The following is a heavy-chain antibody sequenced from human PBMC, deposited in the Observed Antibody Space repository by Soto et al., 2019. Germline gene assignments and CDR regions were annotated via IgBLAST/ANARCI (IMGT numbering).Heavy chain of an antibody. J-gene: IGHJ6*02. Sequence: GASVKVSCKASGYTFTRYYMHWVRQAPGQGLEWMGIINPSGGSTSYAQKFQGRVTMTRDTSTSTVYMELSSLRSEDTAVYYCAGAGGIVVVPAPYYYYGMDVWGQGTMVTVSS. CDR1: GYTFTRYY. CDR2: INPSGGST. V-gene: IGHV1-46*01. D-gene: IGHD2-2*01. CDR3: AGAGGIVVVPAPYYYYGMDV.